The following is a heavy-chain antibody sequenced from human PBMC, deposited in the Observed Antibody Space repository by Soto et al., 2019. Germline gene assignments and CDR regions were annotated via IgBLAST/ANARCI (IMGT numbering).Heavy chain of an antibody. CDR3: ARDTAVAFDY. J-gene: IGHJ4*02. CDR1: GYTFINYD. Sequence: QVQLVQSAAEMKKPGASVRVSCKASGYTFINYDFSWVRQAPGQGLEWMGWISGHNGNTKYAQKFQGRVTVTTDTSTTTAYMELRSLRSDDTAVYYCARDTAVAFDYWGQGTLVTVSS. D-gene: IGHD2-15*01. V-gene: IGHV1-18*01. CDR2: ISGHNGNT.